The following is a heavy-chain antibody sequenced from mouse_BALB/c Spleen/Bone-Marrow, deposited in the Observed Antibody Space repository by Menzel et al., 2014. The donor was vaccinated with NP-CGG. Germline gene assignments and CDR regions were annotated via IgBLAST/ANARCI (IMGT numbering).Heavy chain of an antibody. CDR1: GFNIKDTF. CDR2: IDPANGNT. Sequence: VQLKESGAELVKPGASVKLSCTASGFNIKDTFMHWVEQRPEQGLEWIGGIDPANGNTKYDPKFQGKATITADTSSNTAYLQLSSLTSDDTAVYYCARWEYYAMDYWGQGTLVTVSS. CDR3: ARWEYYAMDY. J-gene: IGHJ4*01. D-gene: IGHD4-1*01. V-gene: IGHV14-3*02.